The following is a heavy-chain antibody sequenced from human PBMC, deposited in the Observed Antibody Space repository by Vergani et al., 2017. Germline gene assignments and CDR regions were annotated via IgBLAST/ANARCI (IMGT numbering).Heavy chain of an antibody. V-gene: IGHV1-69*12. CDR1: GGTFSSYA. Sequence: QVQLVQSGAEVKKPGSSVKVSCKASGGTFSSYAISWVRQAPGQGLEWMGGIIPIFGTANYAKKFQGRVTITAEESTSTAYMELSSLGSEDTAVYYCARVGASSGWYENWFDPWGQGTLVTVSS. CDR3: ARVGASSGWYENWFDP. D-gene: IGHD6-19*01. J-gene: IGHJ5*02. CDR2: IIPIFGTA.